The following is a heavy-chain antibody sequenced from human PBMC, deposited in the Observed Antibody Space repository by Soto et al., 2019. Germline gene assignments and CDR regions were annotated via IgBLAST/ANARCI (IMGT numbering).Heavy chain of an antibody. V-gene: IGHV3-30*18. D-gene: IGHD3-22*01. CDR3: AKVGLGRLIPHY. CDR2: ILYDGSNK. J-gene: IGHJ4*02. Sequence: QVQLVESGGGVVQPGRSLRLSCAASGFTFSSYGMHWVRQAPGKGLEWVAVILYDGSNKYYADSVKGRFTISRDNSKNTLYLQMNSLRAEDTAVYYCAKVGLGRLIPHYWGQGTLVTVSS. CDR1: GFTFSSYG.